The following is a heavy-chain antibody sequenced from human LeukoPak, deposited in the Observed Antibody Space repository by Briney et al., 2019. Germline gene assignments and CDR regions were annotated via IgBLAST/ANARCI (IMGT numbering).Heavy chain of an antibody. Sequence: SETLSLTRAVYGGSFSGYYWSWIRQPPGKGLEWIGEINHGGSTNYNPSLKSRVTISVDTSKSQFSLKLSSVTAADTAVYYCARVGMTTLYWFDPWGQGTLVTVSS. J-gene: IGHJ5*02. CDR2: INHGGST. V-gene: IGHV4-34*01. CDR1: GGSFSGYY. D-gene: IGHD4-11*01. CDR3: ARVGMTTLYWFDP.